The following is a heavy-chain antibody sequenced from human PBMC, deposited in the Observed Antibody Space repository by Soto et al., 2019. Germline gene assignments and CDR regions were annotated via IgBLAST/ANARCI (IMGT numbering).Heavy chain of an antibody. Sequence: QVQLVESGGSVVPPGTSLRLSCAASGFTFRSYGIHWVRQAPGKGLEWVALISHDGSRKEYAESQKGRFTISRDNSKNTVYLQMNSLRFEDTAVYFCAKDCSRGPSVLRGFDLWGQGTVVTVSS. V-gene: IGHV3-30*18. CDR1: GFTFRSYG. CDR2: ISHDGSRK. J-gene: IGHJ3*01. CDR3: AKDCSRGPSVLRGFDL. D-gene: IGHD3-3*01.